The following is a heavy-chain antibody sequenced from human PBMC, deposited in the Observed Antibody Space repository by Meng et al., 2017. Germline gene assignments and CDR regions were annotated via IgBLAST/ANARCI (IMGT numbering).Heavy chain of an antibody. CDR3: ARSHSVTIVAFDY. CDR1: GGSFYGYC. J-gene: IGHJ4*02. V-gene: IGHV4-34*01. D-gene: IGHD4-17*01. CDR2: INHSGST. Sequence: QRQLQRVGAGMLKPSDNLLLNGAVCGGSFYGYCWGWLRPTPGKGLEWIGEINHSGSTNYNPSLKSRVIMSLDTSKTQFSLRLSSVTDADTAVYYCARSHSVTIVAFDYWGQGTLVTVSS.